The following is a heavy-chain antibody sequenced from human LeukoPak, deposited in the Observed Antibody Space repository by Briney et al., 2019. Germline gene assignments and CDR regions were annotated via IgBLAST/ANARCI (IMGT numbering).Heavy chain of an antibody. CDR1: GFTFSGYG. CDR2: ISAYNGNT. V-gene: IGHV1-18*01. Sequence: GGTLRLSCAASGFTFSGYGMSWVRQAPGQGLEWMGWISAYNGNTNYAQKLQGRVTMTTDTSTSTAYMELRSLRSDDTAVYYCARDPLGGFGELSNDYWGQGTLVTVSS. CDR3: ARDPLGGFGELSNDY. J-gene: IGHJ4*02. D-gene: IGHD3-10*01.